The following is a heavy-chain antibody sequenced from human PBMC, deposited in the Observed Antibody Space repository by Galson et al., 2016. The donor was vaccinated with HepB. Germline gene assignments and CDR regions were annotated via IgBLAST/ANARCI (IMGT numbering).Heavy chain of an antibody. Sequence: SLRLSCAASGFSFSTYWMHWFRQAPGKGLVWVSRITNDRSMTSYADSVKGRFDISRDNAKNTLYLQMNSLRAEDTAVYYCAKSDYADSWGQGTLVTVSS. J-gene: IGHJ4*02. CDR1: GFSFSTYW. V-gene: IGHV3-74*01. CDR3: AKSDYADS. CDR2: ITNDRSMT.